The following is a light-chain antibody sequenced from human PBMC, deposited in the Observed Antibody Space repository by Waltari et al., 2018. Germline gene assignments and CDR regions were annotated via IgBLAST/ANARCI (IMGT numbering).Light chain of an antibody. V-gene: IGLV2-8*01. CDR2: EFS. Sequence: QSALTQPPSASGSPGQSVTISCTGTSSDVGGYNYVSWYQQHPGKAPKLIIFEFSKRPSGVPDRFSGSKSGNTASLTVSGLQADDEAHYYCSSYAGSNNWVFGGGTKLTVL. CDR1: SSDVGGYNY. CDR3: SSYAGSNNWV. J-gene: IGLJ3*02.